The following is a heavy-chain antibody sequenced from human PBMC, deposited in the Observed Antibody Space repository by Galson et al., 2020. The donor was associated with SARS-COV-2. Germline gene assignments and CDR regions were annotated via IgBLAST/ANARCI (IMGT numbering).Heavy chain of an antibody. CDR3: TRDMVWAGNYYYMDV. D-gene: IGHD2-8*01. CDR1: GGSVSSGSYY. V-gene: IGHV4-61*02. J-gene: IGHJ6*03. CDR2: IYTSGST. Sequence: SETLSLTCTVSGGSVSSGSYYWSWIRQPAGKGLEWIGRIYTSGSTNYNPSLKSRVTISVDTSKNQFSLKLSSVTAADTAVYFCTRDMVWAGNYYYMDVGGKGTTVTISS.